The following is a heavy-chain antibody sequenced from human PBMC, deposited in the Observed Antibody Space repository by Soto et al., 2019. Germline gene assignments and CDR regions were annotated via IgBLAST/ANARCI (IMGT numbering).Heavy chain of an antibody. CDR1: GFTFSSYG. Sequence: ESGGGVVQPGRSLRLSCAASGFTFSSYGMHWVRQAPGKGLEWVAVIWYDGSNKYYADSVKGRFTISRDNSKNTLYLQMNSLRAEDTAVYYCARDLWELPGGAFAIWGQGTMVTVSS. CDR2: IWYDGSNK. V-gene: IGHV3-33*01. J-gene: IGHJ3*02. CDR3: ARDLWELPGGAFAI. D-gene: IGHD1-26*01.